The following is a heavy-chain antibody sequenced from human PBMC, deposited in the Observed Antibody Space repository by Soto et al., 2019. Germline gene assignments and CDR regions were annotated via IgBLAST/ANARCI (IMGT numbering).Heavy chain of an antibody. D-gene: IGHD2-15*01. V-gene: IGHV3-9*01. Sequence: DVQLVESGGGLVQPGRSLRLSCAASGFTFDDYAMHWVRRVPGKGLEWVSSISWNSNIIGYADSVKGRFTIFRDNAKNSLYLQMNSLRPEDTALYYCAKGGPDGFCSGGRCYFDYWGQGTLVTVSS. CDR3: AKGGPDGFCSGGRCYFDY. CDR2: ISWNSNII. CDR1: GFTFDDYA. J-gene: IGHJ4*02.